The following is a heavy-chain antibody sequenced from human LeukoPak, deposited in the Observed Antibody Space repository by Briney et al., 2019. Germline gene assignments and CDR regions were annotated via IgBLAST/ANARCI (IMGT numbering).Heavy chain of an antibody. Sequence: GGSLRLSCAASGFTFSSYWMSWVRQAPGKGLEWVASIKQDGSEKYYVDSVKGRFTISRDNAKNSLYLQMNSLRAEDTAVYYCARDNLAGRGYYYGMDVWGQGTTVTVSS. V-gene: IGHV3-7*01. CDR2: IKQDGSEK. CDR3: ARDNLAGRGYYYGMDV. J-gene: IGHJ6*02. CDR1: GFTFSSYW.